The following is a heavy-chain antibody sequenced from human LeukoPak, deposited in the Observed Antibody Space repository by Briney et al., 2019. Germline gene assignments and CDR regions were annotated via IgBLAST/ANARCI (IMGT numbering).Heavy chain of an antibody. J-gene: IGHJ5*02. D-gene: IGHD3-3*01. V-gene: IGHV1-2*02. Sequence: GASVKVSCKASGYTFTGYYMHWVRQAPGQGLEWMGWINPNSGGTNYAQKFQGRVTMTRDTSISTAYMELSRLRSDDTAVYYCARATTIFGVVINANWFDPWGQGTLVTVSS. CDR1: GYTFTGYY. CDR2: INPNSGGT. CDR3: ARATTIFGVVINANWFDP.